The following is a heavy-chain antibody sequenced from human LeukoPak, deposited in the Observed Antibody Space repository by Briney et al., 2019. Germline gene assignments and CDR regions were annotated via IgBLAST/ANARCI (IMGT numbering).Heavy chain of an antibody. CDR2: INHSGST. CDR3: ARVSIAAAGTYYYYYYGMDV. CDR1: GGSFSGYY. V-gene: IGHV4-34*01. Sequence: SETLSLTCAVYGGSFSGYYWSWIRQPPGKGLEWIGEINHSGSTNYNPSLKSRVTISVDTSKNQLSLKLSSVTAADTAVYYCARVSIAAAGTYYYYYYGMDVWGQGTTVTVSS. D-gene: IGHD6-13*01. J-gene: IGHJ6*02.